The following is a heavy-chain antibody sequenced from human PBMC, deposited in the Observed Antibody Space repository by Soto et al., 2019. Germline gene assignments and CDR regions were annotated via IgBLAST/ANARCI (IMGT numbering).Heavy chain of an antibody. J-gene: IGHJ3*02. CDR2: ISYDGSNK. D-gene: IGHD3-3*01. Sequence: VAVISYDGSNKYYADSVKGRFTISRDNSKNTLYLQMNSLGEEDTAVYYCATISGVVMGGFGIWGQGTMVTVSS. CDR3: ATISGVVMGGFGI. V-gene: IGHV3-30*03.